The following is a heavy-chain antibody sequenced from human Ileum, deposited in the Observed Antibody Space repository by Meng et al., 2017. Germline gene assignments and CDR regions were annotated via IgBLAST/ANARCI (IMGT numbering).Heavy chain of an antibody. D-gene: IGHD3-9*01. CDR1: GGTFISYA. J-gene: IGHJ3*02. CDR3: ARDVDPARAFDI. Sequence: SVKVSCQASGGTFISYAISWVRQAPGQGLEWMGGIIPIFGTANYAQKFQGRVTITADESTSTAYMELSSLRSEDTAVYYCARDVDPARAFDIWGQGTMVTVSS. V-gene: IGHV1-69*13. CDR2: IIPIFGTA.